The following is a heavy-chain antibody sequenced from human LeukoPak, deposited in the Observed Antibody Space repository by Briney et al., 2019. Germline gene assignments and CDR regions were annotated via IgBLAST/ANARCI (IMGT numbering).Heavy chain of an antibody. D-gene: IGHD3-9*01. J-gene: IGHJ6*04. V-gene: IGHV5-10-1*01. CDR2: IDPSDSYT. Sequence: GQSLNISCKGYGYSFTSYWISWARHMPGKGLEWMGRIDPSDSYTSYSLSFQCHATMSADESISTAYLQWSSLKATDTAMYYCARHSLPVVRYFGWPHMDVWGKGTTVTVSS. CDR1: GYSFTSYW. CDR3: ARHSLPVVRYFGWPHMDV.